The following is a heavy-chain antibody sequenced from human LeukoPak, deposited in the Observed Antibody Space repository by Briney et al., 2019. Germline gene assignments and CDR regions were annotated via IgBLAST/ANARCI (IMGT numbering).Heavy chain of an antibody. CDR1: GLTFISYS. D-gene: IGHD2-15*01. CDR2: IRSSSSYI. CDR3: ARGTLGYCSGGSCYY. V-gene: IGHV3-21*01. Sequence: GGSLRLSCAASGLTFISYSMNWVRQARGKGLEWVSSIRSSSSYIYYADSVKGRFTISRDNAKNSLYLQMNSLRAEDTAVYYCARGTLGYCSGGSCYYWGQGTLVTVSS. J-gene: IGHJ4*02.